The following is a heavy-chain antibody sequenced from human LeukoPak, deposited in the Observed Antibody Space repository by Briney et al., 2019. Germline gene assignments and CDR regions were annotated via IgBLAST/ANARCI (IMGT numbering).Heavy chain of an antibody. Sequence: AGGSLRLSCAASGFTFSSYALNWVRQAPGKGLEWVSTVSASGGSTYYADSVKGRFTISRDNSKNTLYLEMNSLRAEDTAVYYCAKEVTGGGIYPTYHFDYWGQGTLVTVSS. V-gene: IGHV3-23*01. D-gene: IGHD7-27*01. J-gene: IGHJ4*02. CDR1: GFTFSSYA. CDR2: VSASGGST. CDR3: AKEVTGGGIYPTYHFDY.